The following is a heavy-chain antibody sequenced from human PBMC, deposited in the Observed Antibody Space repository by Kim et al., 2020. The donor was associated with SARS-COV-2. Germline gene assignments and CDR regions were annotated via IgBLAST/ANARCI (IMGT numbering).Heavy chain of an antibody. Sequence: GGSLRLSCAASGFVYGSYGMHWVRQAPGKGLEWVALISSDATIKNYVDSVKGRFTISRDNSKNTLYLQMNSLRPEDTAVYHCVKGGSEYATAFGTTFDVWGQGTMVIVSS. CDR1: GFVYGSYG. CDR2: ISSDATIK. CDR3: VKGGSEYATAFGTTFDV. D-gene: IGHD2-15*01. J-gene: IGHJ3*01. V-gene: IGHV3-30*18.